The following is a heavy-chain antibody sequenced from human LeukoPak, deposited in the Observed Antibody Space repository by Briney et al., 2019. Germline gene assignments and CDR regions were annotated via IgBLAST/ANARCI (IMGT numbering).Heavy chain of an antibody. J-gene: IGHJ4*02. CDR2: INPNSGGT. D-gene: IGHD6-19*01. CDR1: GYTFTGYY. V-gene: IGHV1-2*02. Sequence: ASVQVSCKASGYTFTGYYMHWVRQAPGQGLEWMGWINPNSGGTNYAQKFQGRVTMTRDTSISTAYMELSRLRSDDTAVYYCARDRVIAVAGTLLSYWGQGTLVTVSS. CDR3: ARDRVIAVAGTLLSY.